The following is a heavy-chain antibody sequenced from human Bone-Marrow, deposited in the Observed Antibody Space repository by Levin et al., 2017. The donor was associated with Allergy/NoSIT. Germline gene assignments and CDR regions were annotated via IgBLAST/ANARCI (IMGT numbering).Heavy chain of an antibody. CDR1: GGSISSGGYY. D-gene: IGHD6-13*01. CDR3: ARTSVVAAADNGGAFDS. J-gene: IGHJ3*02. V-gene: IGHV4-31*03. CDR2: IYYSGST. Sequence: PSETLSLTCTVSGGSISSGGYYWSWIRQHPGKGLEWIGYIYYSGSTYYNPSLKSRVTISVDTSKNQFSLKLSSVTAADTAVYYCARTSVVAAADNGGAFDSWGQGTMVTVSS.